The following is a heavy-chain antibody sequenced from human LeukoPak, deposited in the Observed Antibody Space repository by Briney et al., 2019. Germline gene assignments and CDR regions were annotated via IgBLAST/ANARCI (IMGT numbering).Heavy chain of an antibody. J-gene: IGHJ4*02. CDR2: ISGSGDST. CDR1: GLTFSSYA. V-gene: IGHV3-23*01. D-gene: IGHD2-15*01. Sequence: GGSLRLSCAASGLTFSSYAMSWVRQAPGKGLEWVSTISGSGDSTYYADSVKGQFTISRDNSKNTLYLQMNSLRAEDTAVYYCAKGGSPRYWGQGTLVTVSS. CDR3: AKGGSPRY.